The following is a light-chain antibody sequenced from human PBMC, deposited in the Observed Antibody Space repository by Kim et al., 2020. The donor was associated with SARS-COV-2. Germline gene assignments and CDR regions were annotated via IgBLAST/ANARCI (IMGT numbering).Light chain of an antibody. CDR1: QSVSSN. V-gene: IGKV3D-15*01. CDR2: GAS. Sequence: SPGERATLSCRASQSVSSNLAWYQQKPGQAPRLLIYGASTRATGIPDRFSASGSGTEFTLTISSLQSEDFAVYFCQQYNNWPPITFGQGTRLEIK. J-gene: IGKJ5*01. CDR3: QQYNNWPPIT.